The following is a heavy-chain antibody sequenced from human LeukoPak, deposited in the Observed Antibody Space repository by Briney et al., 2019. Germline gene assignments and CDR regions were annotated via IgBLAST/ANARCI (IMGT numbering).Heavy chain of an antibody. CDR1: GFTFSSYW. J-gene: IGHJ4*02. CDR3: ARGDDSGYYDYFDY. CDR2: IYTGGNT. D-gene: IGHD5-12*01. Sequence: GGSLRLSCAASGFTFSSYWMSWVRQAPGKGLKWVSTIYTGGNTYYAASVKGRFTISRDFSKNTVFLHMNSLRAEDTAMYYCARGDDSGYYDYFDYWGQRALVTVSS. V-gene: IGHV3-53*01.